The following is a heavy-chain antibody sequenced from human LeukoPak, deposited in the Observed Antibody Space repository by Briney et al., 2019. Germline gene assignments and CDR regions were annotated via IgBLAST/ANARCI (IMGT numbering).Heavy chain of an antibody. CDR3: AKEMGSGWYFDY. V-gene: IGHV3-33*06. CDR2: IWYDGSNK. Sequence: GGSLRLSCAASGFIFSSYGMHWVRQAPGKGLEWVAVIWYDGSNKNYADSVKGRFTISRDNSKNTLYLQMNSLRVEDTAVYYCAKEMGSGWYFDYWGQGTLVTVSS. CDR1: GFIFSSYG. D-gene: IGHD6-19*01. J-gene: IGHJ4*02.